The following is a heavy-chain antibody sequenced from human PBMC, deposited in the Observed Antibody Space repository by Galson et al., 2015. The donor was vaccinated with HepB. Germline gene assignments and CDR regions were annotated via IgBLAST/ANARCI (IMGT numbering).Heavy chain of an antibody. V-gene: IGHV1-69*06. CDR3: ARDYDILTGEDY. J-gene: IGHJ4*02. CDR1: GGTFSSYA. Sequence: SVKVSCKASGGTFSSYAISWVRQAPGQGLEWMGGIIPIFGTANYAQKFQGRVTITADKSTSTAYMELSSLRSEDTAVYYCARDYDILTGEDYWGQGTLVTVSS. CDR2: IIPIFGTA. D-gene: IGHD3-9*01.